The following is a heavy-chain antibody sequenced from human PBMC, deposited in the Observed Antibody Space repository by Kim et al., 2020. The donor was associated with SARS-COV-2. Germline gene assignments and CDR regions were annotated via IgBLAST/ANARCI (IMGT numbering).Heavy chain of an antibody. V-gene: IGHV4-4*02. D-gene: IGHD6-19*01. Sequence: SETLSLTCAVSGGSISNSWWSWVRQPPGMGLEWIGEISHSGTTNYNASLKSRVTISVDKSNNQFSLKLTSVTAADTAVYYCAQSSARRCLDYWGQGNLVT. CDR2: ISHSGTT. CDR3: AQSSARRCLDY. J-gene: IGHJ4*02. CDR1: GGSISNSW.